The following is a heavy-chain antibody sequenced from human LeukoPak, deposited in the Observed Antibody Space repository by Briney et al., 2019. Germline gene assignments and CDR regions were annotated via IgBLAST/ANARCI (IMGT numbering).Heavy chain of an antibody. V-gene: IGHV3-23*01. J-gene: IGHJ4*02. Sequence: GGSLRLSCVASGFTFSSYAMSWVRQAPGKGLEWVSVVSGGGHNTYYADSVKGRFTMSRDNSKRTVYLQMNSLRAEDTAVYYCAKDRSSWYYPFDSWGQGPLDTVSS. D-gene: IGHD3-3*01. CDR2: VSGGGHNT. CDR3: AKDRSSWYYPFDS. CDR1: GFTFSSYA.